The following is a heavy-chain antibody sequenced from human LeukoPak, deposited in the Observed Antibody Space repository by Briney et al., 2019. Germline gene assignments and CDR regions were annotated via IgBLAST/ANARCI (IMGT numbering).Heavy chain of an antibody. CDR2: ISSSGSTI. D-gene: IGHD6-19*01. CDR1: GFTFSDYY. Sequence: GGSLRLSCAASGFTFSDYYMSWIRQAPGKGLEWVSYISSSGSTIYYEDSVKGRFTIFRGNAKNSVYLEMNSLRAGGTAGYYCARDERHSSGLKTIDYWGQGTLVTVSS. V-gene: IGHV3-11*01. J-gene: IGHJ4*02. CDR3: ARDERHSSGLKTIDY.